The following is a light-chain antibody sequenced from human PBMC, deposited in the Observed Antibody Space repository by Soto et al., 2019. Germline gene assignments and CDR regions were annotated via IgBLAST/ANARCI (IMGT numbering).Light chain of an antibody. CDR1: SSDVGGHNY. CDR3: CSYAGSYTYV. V-gene: IGLV2-11*01. Sequence: QSALTQPRSVSGSPGQSVTISCTGTSSDVGGHNYVSWYQQYPGKAPKLLLSSVSKRPSGVPDRFSGSKSGNTASLTISGLQAEDEPDYYCCSYAGSYTYVFGTGTKLTVL. J-gene: IGLJ1*01. CDR2: SVS.